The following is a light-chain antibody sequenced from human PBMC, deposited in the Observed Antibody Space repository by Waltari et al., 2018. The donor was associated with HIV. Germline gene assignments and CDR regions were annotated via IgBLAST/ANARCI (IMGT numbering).Light chain of an antibody. CDR2: SAS. CDR1: QTISKF. V-gene: IGKV1-39*01. J-gene: IGKJ1*01. CDR3: QQTHSAPWT. Sequence: IQMTQFPSSLSASVGDRVTVSCRANQTISKFLNWYQHKAGEAPNLLISSASNLHGGVPSRFGGGGSGTDFALTITTLQPEDFAVYYCQQTHSAPWTFGQGT.